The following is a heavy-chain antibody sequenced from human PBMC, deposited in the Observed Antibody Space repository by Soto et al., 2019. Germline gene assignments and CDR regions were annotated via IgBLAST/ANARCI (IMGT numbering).Heavy chain of an antibody. D-gene: IGHD3-22*01. CDR2: IGSAGDP. J-gene: IGHJ5*01. V-gene: IGHV3-13*05. CDR3: TRTNYNGSGFFYDS. CDR1: GFTFSKFD. Sequence: PGGSLRLSCAASGFTFSKFDMNWVRQVTGRRLEWVSTIGSAGDPYYPGSVKGRFTISRDDVKNSLYLQMNSLTAGDSAIYYCTRTNYNGSGFFYDSWGQGTLVTVSS.